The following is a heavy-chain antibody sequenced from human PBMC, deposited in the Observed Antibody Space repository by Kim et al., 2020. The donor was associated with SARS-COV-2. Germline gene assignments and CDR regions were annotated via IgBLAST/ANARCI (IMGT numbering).Heavy chain of an antibody. CDR3: ARELTYYGMDV. J-gene: IGHJ6*02. Sequence: GGSLRLSCAASGFTFSSYAMHWVRQAPGKGLEWVAVISYDGSNKYYADSVKGRFTISRDNSKNTLYLQMNSLIAEDTAVYYCARELTYYGMDVWGQGTTVTVSS. CDR1: GFTFSSYA. CDR2: ISYDGSNK. V-gene: IGHV3-30*04. D-gene: IGHD7-27*01.